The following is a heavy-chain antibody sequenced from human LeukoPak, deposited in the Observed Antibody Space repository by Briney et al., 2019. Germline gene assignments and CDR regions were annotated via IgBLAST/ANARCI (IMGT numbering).Heavy chain of an antibody. CDR1: GGSISSYY. Sequence: PSETLSLTCTVSGGSISSYYWGWIRQPAGKGLEWIGRIYTSGSTNYNPSLKSRVTMSVDTSKNQFSLKLSSVTAADTAVYYCARVYFEGYSSGWYLIWAFDIWGQGTMVTVSS. D-gene: IGHD6-19*01. CDR2: IYTSGST. V-gene: IGHV4-4*07. CDR3: ARVYFEGYSSGWYLIWAFDI. J-gene: IGHJ3*02.